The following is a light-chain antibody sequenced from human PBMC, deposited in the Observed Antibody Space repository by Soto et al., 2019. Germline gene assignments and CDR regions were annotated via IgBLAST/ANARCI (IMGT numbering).Light chain of an antibody. J-gene: IGLJ1*01. CDR1: SSDVGGYNY. Sequence: QSALTHPLSVSWSPGHSVTISCTGTSSDVGGYNYVSWYQEQPGKAPKLMIYDVSKRPSGVPDRFSGSKSGNTASLTISGLQAEDEADYYCCSYAGSYYYVFGTGTKVTVL. V-gene: IGLV2-11*01. CDR2: DVS. CDR3: CSYAGSYYYV.